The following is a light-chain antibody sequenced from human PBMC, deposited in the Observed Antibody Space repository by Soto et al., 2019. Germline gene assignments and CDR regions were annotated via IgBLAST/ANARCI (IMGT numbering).Light chain of an antibody. V-gene: IGKV3-20*01. J-gene: IGKJ1*01. CDR2: GAS. CDR1: QSVSSSY. CDR3: QQYGSSPRT. Sequence: EVVLTQSPGTLSLSPGERATLSCRASQSVSSSYLAWYQQKPGQAPRLLIYGASTRAIGIPARFSGSGSGTDFTLTISRLEPEDFAVYYCQQYGSSPRTFGQGTKVDIK.